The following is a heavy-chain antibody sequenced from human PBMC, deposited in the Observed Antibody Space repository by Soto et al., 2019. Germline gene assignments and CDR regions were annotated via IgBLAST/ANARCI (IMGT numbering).Heavy chain of an antibody. V-gene: IGHV4-39*01. CDR3: AISQIEYSSSSVAFDI. D-gene: IGHD6-6*01. CDR1: GGSISSSSYY. CDR2: IYYSGST. J-gene: IGHJ3*02. Sequence: PSETLSLTCTVSGGSISSSSYYWGWIRQPPGKGLEWIGSIYYSGSTYYNPSLKSRVTISVDTSKNQFSLKLSSVTAADTAVYYCAISQIEYSSSSVAFDIWGQGTMVTVSS.